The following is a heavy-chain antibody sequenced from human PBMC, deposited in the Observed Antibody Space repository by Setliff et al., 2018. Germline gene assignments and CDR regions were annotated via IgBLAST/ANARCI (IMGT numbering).Heavy chain of an antibody. CDR1: GYTFTGFY. CDR3: ARDPIAASGTFWFDP. CDR2: IDPNSGGT. D-gene: IGHD6-13*01. Sequence: ASVKVSCKASGYTFTGFYMHWMRQAPGQGLEWMGWIDPNSGGTNYSQNFQGRVTMTRDTSISTAYMELSRLRSDDMAVYYCARDPIAASGTFWFDPWGQGTLVTVSS. J-gene: IGHJ5*02. V-gene: IGHV1-2*02.